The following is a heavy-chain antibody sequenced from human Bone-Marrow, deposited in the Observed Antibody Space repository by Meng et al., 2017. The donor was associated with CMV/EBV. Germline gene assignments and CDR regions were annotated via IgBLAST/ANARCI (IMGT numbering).Heavy chain of an antibody. CDR1: GYTFTSYG. Sequence: ASVKVSCKASGYTFTSYGISWVRQAPGQGLEWMGWISAYNGNTNYAQKLQGRVTMTTDTSTSTAYMELSSLRSEDTAVYYCARVTVGATSWFDPWGQGTLVTVSS. CDR2: ISAYNGNT. J-gene: IGHJ5*02. D-gene: IGHD1-26*01. V-gene: IGHV1-18*01. CDR3: ARVTVGATSWFDP.